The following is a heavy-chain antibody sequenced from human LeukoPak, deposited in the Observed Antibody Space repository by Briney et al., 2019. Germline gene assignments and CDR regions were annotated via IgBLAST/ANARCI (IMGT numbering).Heavy chain of an antibody. CDR1: GFTFSNAW. J-gene: IGHJ4*02. Sequence: GGSLRLSCAASGFTFSNAWMSWVRQAPGKGLEWVGRIKSKTDGGTTDYAAPVKGRFIISRDDSKNTLYVQMNSQKTDDTAVYYCTTIAAAGQVDYWGQGTLVTVSS. CDR3: TTIAAAGQVDY. D-gene: IGHD6-13*01. V-gene: IGHV3-15*01. CDR2: IKSKTDGGTT.